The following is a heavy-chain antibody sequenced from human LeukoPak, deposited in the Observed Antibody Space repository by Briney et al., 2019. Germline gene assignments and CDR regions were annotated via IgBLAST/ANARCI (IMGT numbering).Heavy chain of an antibody. CDR2: INAGNGNI. D-gene: IGHD3-22*01. J-gene: IGHJ3*02. CDR1: GYTFTSYA. Sequence: ASVKVSCKASGYTFTSYAMHWVRQAPGQRLEWMGWINAGNGNIKYSQKFQGRLTITRDTSASTAYMELSSLRSEDTAVYYYARAHYYYDSSGYFVDAFDIWGQGTMVTVSS. V-gene: IGHV1-3*01. CDR3: ARAHYYYDSSGYFVDAFDI.